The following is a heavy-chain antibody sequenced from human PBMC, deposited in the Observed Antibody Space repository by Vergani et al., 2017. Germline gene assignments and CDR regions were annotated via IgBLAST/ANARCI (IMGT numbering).Heavy chain of an antibody. CDR3: ARISKHRTYDYDNSDFSI. CDR2: IIPMYGTT. D-gene: IGHD3-22*01. V-gene: IGHV1-69*13. J-gene: IGHJ4*02. CDR1: GGTFSSSG. Sequence: QVQLVQSGTEMKKPGSSVKVSCKASGGTFSSSGLSWVRQAPGQGLEWMGRIIPMYGTTNYAQKFQGRVTMTADESTSTAFMELRSLRSEDTAVYYCARISKHRTYDYDNSDFSIWGQGTLVTVSS.